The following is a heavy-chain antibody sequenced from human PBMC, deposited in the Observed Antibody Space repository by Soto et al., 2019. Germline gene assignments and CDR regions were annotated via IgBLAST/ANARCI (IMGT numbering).Heavy chain of an antibody. CDR1: GGSIVDSSYY. CDR3: ARLLAATIDAFDI. D-gene: IGHD6-13*01. V-gene: IGHV4-39*01. J-gene: IGHJ3*02. CDR2: IYRSGYI. Sequence: SETLSLTCSVSGGSIVDSSYYWGWIRQTPGKGLEWIGSIYRSGYIYDNPSLKSRISISVDTSTNEFSLKLKSVTAADTAVYYCARLLAATIDAFDIWGQGTMV.